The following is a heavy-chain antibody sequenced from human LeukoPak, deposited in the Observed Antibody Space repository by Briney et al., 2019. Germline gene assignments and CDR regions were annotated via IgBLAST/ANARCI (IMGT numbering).Heavy chain of an antibody. V-gene: IGHV3-53*01. Sequence: GGSLRLSCAASGFTFSSYSMNWVRQAPGKGLEWVSVIYSGGSTYYADSVKGRFTISRDNSKNTLYLQMNSLRAEDTAVYYCASRSGSQYYYYYGMDVWGQGTTVTVSS. CDR3: ASRSGSQYYYYYGMDV. J-gene: IGHJ6*02. D-gene: IGHD1-26*01. CDR2: IYSGGST. CDR1: GFTFSSYS.